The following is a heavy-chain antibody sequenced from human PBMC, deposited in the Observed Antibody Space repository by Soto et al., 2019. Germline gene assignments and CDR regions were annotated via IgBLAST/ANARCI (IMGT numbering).Heavy chain of an antibody. CDR3: AKELAAIYDSSGYYGYFNL. Sequence: EMQLLESGGGLVQAGGSLRLSCAASGFTFSTYAMGWVRQAPGKGLEWISSISNTGNKTYYPHSVKGRFAISRDNSKNMLFLQMNSLRAEDTGVYYCAKELAAIYDSSGYYGYFNLWGQGTLVTVSS. CDR2: ISNTGNKT. J-gene: IGHJ1*01. CDR1: GFTFSTYA. D-gene: IGHD3-22*01. V-gene: IGHV3-23*01.